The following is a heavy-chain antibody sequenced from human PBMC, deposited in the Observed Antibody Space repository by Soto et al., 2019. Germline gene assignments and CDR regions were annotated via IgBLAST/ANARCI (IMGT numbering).Heavy chain of an antibody. Sequence: SETLSLTCTVSGGSISSYYWSWIRQPPGKGLEWIGYIYYSGSTNYNPSLKSRVTISVDTSRNQFALKLNSVTAADTAVYYCARESPPASGDYSTHFDSWGQGTLVTVSS. J-gene: IGHJ4*02. CDR3: ARESPPASGDYSTHFDS. CDR1: GGSISSYY. V-gene: IGHV4-59*12. CDR2: IYYSGST. D-gene: IGHD2-21*01.